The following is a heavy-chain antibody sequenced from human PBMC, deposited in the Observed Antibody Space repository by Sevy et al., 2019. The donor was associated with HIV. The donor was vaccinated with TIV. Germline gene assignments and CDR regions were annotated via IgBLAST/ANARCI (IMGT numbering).Heavy chain of an antibody. Sequence: GGSLRLSCNASGITFSTSVMNWVRQSPDRGLEWVSSISGDTYYTHYADSMRGRFIVSRDNAKNSLFLEMNSLTVEDTAVYYCTRASLLGYCSTTSCHYAFDIWGPGTVVTVSS. J-gene: IGHJ3*02. CDR1: GITFSTSV. V-gene: IGHV3-21*01. D-gene: IGHD2-2*01. CDR3: TRASLLGYCSTTSCHYAFDI. CDR2: ISGDTYYT.